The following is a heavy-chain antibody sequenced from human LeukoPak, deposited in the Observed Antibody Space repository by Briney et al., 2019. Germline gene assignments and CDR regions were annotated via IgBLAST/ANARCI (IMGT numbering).Heavy chain of an antibody. CDR3: ARDITPSFESSGIDF. Sequence: GGSLRLSCAASRFTFDDHAMHWVRQVPGKGLEWVAGITWNGAITGYVDSVKGRFTISRENAKNSLFLHMNSLRTEDTAFYYCARDITPSFESSGIDFWGQGTLVTVSS. CDR1: RFTFDDHA. V-gene: IGHV3-9*01. CDR2: ITWNGAIT. D-gene: IGHD3-22*01. J-gene: IGHJ4*02.